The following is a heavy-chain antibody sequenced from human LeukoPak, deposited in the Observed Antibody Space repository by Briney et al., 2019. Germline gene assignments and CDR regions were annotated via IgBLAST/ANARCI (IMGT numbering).Heavy chain of an antibody. J-gene: IGHJ4*02. D-gene: IGHD3-22*01. CDR2: INTDGSST. V-gene: IGHV3-74*01. CDR3: ATNRDYYDSSGYSF. Sequence: QPGGPLRLSCAASGFTFSSYWMHWVRQAPGKGLVWVSRINTDGSSTSYADSVKGRFTISRDNAKNTLYLQMNSLRAEDTAVYYCATNRDYYDSSGYSFRGQGTLVTVSS. CDR1: GFTFSSYW.